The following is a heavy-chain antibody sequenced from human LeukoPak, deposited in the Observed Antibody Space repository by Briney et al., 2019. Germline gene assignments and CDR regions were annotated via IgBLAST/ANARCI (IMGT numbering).Heavy chain of an antibody. CDR2: IYYSGST. V-gene: IGHV4-39*07. J-gene: IGHJ5*02. CDR1: GGSISSSSYY. Sequence: SETLSLTCTVSGGSISSSSYYWGWIRQPPGKGLECIGSIYYSGSTYYNPSLKSRVTISVDTSKNQFSLRLSSVTAADTAVYYCARVPSKWDNWFDPWGQGTLVTVSS. CDR3: ARVPSKWDNWFDP. D-gene: IGHD1-26*01.